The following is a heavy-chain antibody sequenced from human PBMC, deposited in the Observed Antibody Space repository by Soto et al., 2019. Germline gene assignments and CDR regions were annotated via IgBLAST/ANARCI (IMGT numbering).Heavy chain of an antibody. CDR1: GFTFNNYA. V-gene: IGHV3-23*01. CDR3: AKDLVASTGY. J-gene: IGHJ4*02. D-gene: IGHD2-15*01. Sequence: EVQLLESGGGLVQPGGSLRLSCEASGFTFNNYAMSWVRQAPGKGLEWVSGISGSGDTTHYADSVKGRFTISRDNSKNTLYLQMNSLRAEDTAVYYCAKDLVASTGYWGQGTLVTVSS. CDR2: ISGSGDTT.